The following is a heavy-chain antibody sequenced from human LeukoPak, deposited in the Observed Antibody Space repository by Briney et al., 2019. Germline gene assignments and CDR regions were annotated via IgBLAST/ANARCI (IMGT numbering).Heavy chain of an antibody. J-gene: IGHJ4*02. V-gene: IGHV4-59*11. CDR3: ARVGYCSSTSCYTPFDY. CDR1: GGSISSHY. D-gene: IGHD2-2*02. Sequence: PSETLSLTCTVSGGSISSHYWSWIRQPPGKGLEWIGYIYYSGSTNYNPSLKSRVTISVGTSKNQFSLKLSSVTAADTAVYYCARVGYCSSTSCYTPFDYWGQGTLVTVSS. CDR2: IYYSGST.